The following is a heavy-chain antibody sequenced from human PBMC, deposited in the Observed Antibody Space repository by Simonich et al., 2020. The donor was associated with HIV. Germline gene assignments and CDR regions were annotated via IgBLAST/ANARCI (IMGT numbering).Heavy chain of an antibody. CDR3: ASGGSISSVWADDY. CDR1: GFTFSSYA. CDR2: ISYDGSNK. J-gene: IGHJ4*02. V-gene: IGHV3-30*07. Sequence: QVQLVESGGGVVQPGRSLRLSCAASGFTFSSYAMHWVRQAPGKGLEWVEVISYDGSNKYYADSVKGRFTISRDNSKNTLDRQRNSLRAEDTAVYYCASGGSISSVWADDYWGQGTLVTVSS. D-gene: IGHD3-16*01.